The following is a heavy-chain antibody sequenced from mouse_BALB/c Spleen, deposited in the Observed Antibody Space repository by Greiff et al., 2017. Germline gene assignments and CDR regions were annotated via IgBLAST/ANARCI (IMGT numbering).Heavy chain of an antibody. CDR1: GFNIKDYY. D-gene: IGHD2-1*01. CDR3: ALDYGNSSYAMDY. J-gene: IGHJ4*01. CDR2: IDPENGNT. Sequence: VQLQQSGAELVRPGALVKLSCKASGFNIKDYYMHWVKQRPEQGLEWIGWIDPENGNTIYDPKFQGKASITADTSSNTAYLQLSSLTSEDTAVYYCALDYGNSSYAMDYWGQGTSVTGSS. V-gene: IGHV14-1*02.